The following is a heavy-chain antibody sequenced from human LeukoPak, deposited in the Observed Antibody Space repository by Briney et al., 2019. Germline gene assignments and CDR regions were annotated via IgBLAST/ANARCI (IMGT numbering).Heavy chain of an antibody. CDR2: IIPIFGTT. V-gene: IGHV1-69*06. CDR3: AGCSPGDSSNFYAVLQY. CDR1: GATFSSYA. Sequence: GASVKLSCKASGATFSSYAVSWVRLTPGQGLEWLGGIIPIFGTTTYAQKFQAKVTMTADKSTSTAYLELSSLTSDDTAVYYCAGCSPGDSSNFYAVLQYWGQGTQVTVST. D-gene: IGHD3-22*01. J-gene: IGHJ4*02.